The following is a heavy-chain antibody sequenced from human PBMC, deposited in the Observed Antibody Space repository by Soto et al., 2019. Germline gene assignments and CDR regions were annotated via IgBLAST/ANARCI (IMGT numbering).Heavy chain of an antibody. CDR2: IYYSGST. Sequence: PSETLSLTCTVSGGSISSSSYYWGWIRQPPGKGLEWIGSIYYSGSTYYNPSLKSRVTISVDTSKNHFSLKLSSVTAADTAVYYCARRLYYDSSGFEGGGMDVWGQGTTVTSP. CDR3: ARRLYYDSSGFEGGGMDV. J-gene: IGHJ6*02. CDR1: GGSISSSSYY. D-gene: IGHD3-22*01. V-gene: IGHV4-39*01.